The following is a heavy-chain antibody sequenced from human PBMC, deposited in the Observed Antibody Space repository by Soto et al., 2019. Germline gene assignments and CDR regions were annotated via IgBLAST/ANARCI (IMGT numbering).Heavy chain of an antibody. CDR2: IYYSGST. J-gene: IGHJ5*02. Sequence: QLQLQESGPGLVKPSETLSLTCSVSGGSISSTSYFWDWIRQPPGQGLEWIGSIYYSGSTDYNPSLQSRVTMSLDTSKNQFSLTLTSMTAADTDVYYCARRDSGTPLNWFDPWAQGTLVTVSS. CDR3: ARRDSGTPLNWFDP. CDR1: GGSISSTSYF. V-gene: IGHV4-39*01. D-gene: IGHD1-26*01.